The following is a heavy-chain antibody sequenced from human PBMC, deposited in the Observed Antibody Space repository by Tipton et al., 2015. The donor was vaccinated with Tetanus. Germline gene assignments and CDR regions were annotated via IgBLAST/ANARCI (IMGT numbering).Heavy chain of an antibody. D-gene: IGHD3-10*01. CDR2: INPSGGYT. CDR1: GYTFTSHY. V-gene: IGHV1-46*04. J-gene: IGHJ3*01. Sequence: QSGAEVKKPGASVTVSCQASGYTFTSHYVHWVRQAPGQGLEWMGMINPSGGYTRSSQTLQGRLKVTRDTTTTTVYMTLSSLRHGDTVIYYCARERGNRDNAFDLWGQGTAVAVSS. CDR3: ARERGNRDNAFDL.